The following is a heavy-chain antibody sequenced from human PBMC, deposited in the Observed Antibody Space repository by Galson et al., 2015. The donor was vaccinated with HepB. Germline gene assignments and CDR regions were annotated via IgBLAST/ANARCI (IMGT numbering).Heavy chain of an antibody. Sequence: SLRLSCAASGFTVSSNYMNWVRQAPGKGLEWVSVIYSGGSTYYADSVKGRFTISRDNSKNTLYLQMNSLRAEDTAVYFCARDQVVVVTHGAFDFWGQGTMVTVSS. D-gene: IGHD3-22*01. CDR2: IYSGGST. V-gene: IGHV3-66*01. CDR1: GFTVSSNY. J-gene: IGHJ3*01. CDR3: ARDQVVVVTHGAFDF.